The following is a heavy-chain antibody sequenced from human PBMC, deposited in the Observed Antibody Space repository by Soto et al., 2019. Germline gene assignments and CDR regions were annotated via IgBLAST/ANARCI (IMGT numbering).Heavy chain of an antibody. D-gene: IGHD3-10*01. J-gene: IGHJ5*02. V-gene: IGHV5-51*01. CDR3: ARGYYDSGHGYDL. Sequence: PGEDLKISCTGPGQIFNNHWTARVRQTPGKGLAWLGLILTRGSETKYSRSFQGQFSFSADNSSNTVYLQWTSLNTADPGMYFCARGYYDSGHGYDLWGQGTLVTISS. CDR1: GQIFNNHW. CDR2: ILTRGSET.